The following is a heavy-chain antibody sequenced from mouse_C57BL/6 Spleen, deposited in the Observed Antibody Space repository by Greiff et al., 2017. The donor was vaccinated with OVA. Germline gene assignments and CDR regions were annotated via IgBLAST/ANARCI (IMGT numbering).Heavy chain of an antibody. V-gene: IGHV1-22*01. CDR3: TGLLQSQEGYAMDY. CDR1: GYTFTDYN. CDR2: INPNNGGT. D-gene: IGHD2-12*01. Sequence: EVQLQQSGPELVKPGASVKMSCKASGYTFTDYNMHWVKQSHGKSLEWIGYINPNNGGTSYNQTFKGKATLTVNKSSSTAYMELRSLTSEDSAVYYCTGLLQSQEGYAMDYWGQGTSVTVSA. J-gene: IGHJ4*01.